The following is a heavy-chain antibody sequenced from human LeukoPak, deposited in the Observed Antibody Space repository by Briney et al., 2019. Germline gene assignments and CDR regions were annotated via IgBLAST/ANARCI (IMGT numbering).Heavy chain of an antibody. CDR1: GGSIRSGGYY. Sequence: SETLSLTCTVSGGSIRSGGYYWSWIRQHPGKGLEWIGYIYYSGSTYYNPSLKSRLTISVDTSKNQFSLKLSSVTAADTAVYYCARASFLGSGFPPYFDYWGQGTLVTVSS. V-gene: IGHV4-31*03. CDR2: IYYSGST. D-gene: IGHD3-16*01. CDR3: ARASFLGSGFPPYFDY. J-gene: IGHJ4*02.